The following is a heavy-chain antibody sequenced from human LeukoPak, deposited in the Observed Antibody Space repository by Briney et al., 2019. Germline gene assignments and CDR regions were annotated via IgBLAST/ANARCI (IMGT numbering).Heavy chain of an antibody. CDR2: ISSSSSYI. V-gene: IGHV3-21*01. J-gene: IGHJ6*03. CDR1: GFTFSSYS. D-gene: IGHD6-6*01. CDR3: ARDHGGYSSSPIYYYYYMDV. Sequence: GGSLRLSCAASGFTFSSYSMNWVRQAPGKGLEWVSSISSSSSYIYYADSAKGRFTISRDNAKNSLYLQMNSLRAEDTAVYYCARDHGGYSSSPIYYYYYMDVWGKGTTVTVSS.